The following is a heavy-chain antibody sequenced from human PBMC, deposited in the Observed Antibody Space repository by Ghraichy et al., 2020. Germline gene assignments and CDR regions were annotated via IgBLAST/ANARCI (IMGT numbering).Heavy chain of an antibody. CDR2: IWYDGSNK. D-gene: IGHD4/OR15-4a*01. J-gene: IGHJ2*01. V-gene: IGHV3-33*01. Sequence: GGSLRLSCVASGFTFSSYGMHWVRQAPGKGLEWVAVIWYDGSNKYYADSVKGRFTISRDNSKNTLYLQMNSLRAEDTAVYYCARDPTINLWNWYFDLWGRGTLVTVSS. CDR1: GFTFSSYG. CDR3: ARDPTINLWNWYFDL.